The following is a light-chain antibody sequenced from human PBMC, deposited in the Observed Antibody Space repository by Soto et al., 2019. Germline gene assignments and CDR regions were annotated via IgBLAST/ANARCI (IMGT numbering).Light chain of an antibody. J-gene: IGKJ3*01. CDR3: QQRSKWPVT. V-gene: IGKV3-11*01. CDR2: DAS. CDR1: QSVGSN. Sequence: EIVLTQSPDTLSLSPGERAVFSCRASQSVGSNLAGYQHKPGQAPRLLIYDASKRATGIPARFSGSGSGTDFTLTISSLEPEDFAVYFCQQRSKWPVTFGPGTTVDIK.